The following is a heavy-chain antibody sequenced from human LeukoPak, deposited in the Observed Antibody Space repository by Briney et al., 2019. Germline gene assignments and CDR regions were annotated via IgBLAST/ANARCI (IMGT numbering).Heavy chain of an antibody. V-gene: IGHV3-11*01. D-gene: IGHD3-22*01. CDR1: GFTFSDYY. CDR2: ISSSGSTI. CDR3: ARDGTTYYYDSSGYPSGAFDI. Sequence: PGGSLRLSCAASGFTFSDYYMSWIRQAPGKGLEWVSYISSSGSTIYYADSVKGRFTISRDNAKNSLYLQMNSLRAEDTAVYYCARDGTTYYYDSSGYPSGAFDIWGQGTMVTVSS. J-gene: IGHJ3*02.